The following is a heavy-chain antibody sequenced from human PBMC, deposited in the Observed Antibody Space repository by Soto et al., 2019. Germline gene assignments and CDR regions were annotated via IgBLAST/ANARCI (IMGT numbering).Heavy chain of an antibody. CDR2: IKQDGSEK. Sequence: GGSLRLSCAASGFTFSSYWMRWVRQAPGKGLEWVANIKQDGSEKYYVDSVKGRFTISRDNAKNSLYLQMNSLRAEDTAVYYCAREFAANCTNGVCYYYGMDVWGQGTTVTVSS. CDR1: GFTFSSYW. V-gene: IGHV3-7*01. J-gene: IGHJ6*02. D-gene: IGHD2-8*01. CDR3: AREFAANCTNGVCYYYGMDV.